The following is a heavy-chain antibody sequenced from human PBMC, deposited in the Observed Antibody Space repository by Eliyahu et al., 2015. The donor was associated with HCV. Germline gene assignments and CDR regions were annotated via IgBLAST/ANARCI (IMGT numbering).Heavy chain of an antibody. Sequence: QITLKESGPTLVKPTQTLTLTCTFSGFSLSTNQVGVGWIRQPPGKALEWLALIYWDDDKRFSPSLESRLTITKDTSKNQVVLTMTNMDPVDTATYYCAHAGPQYFDWPIRSWGMDVWGQGTTVTVSS. V-gene: IGHV2-5*02. CDR1: GFSLSTNQVG. CDR3: AHAGPQYFDWPIRSWGMDV. D-gene: IGHD3-9*01. CDR2: IYWDDDK. J-gene: IGHJ6*02.